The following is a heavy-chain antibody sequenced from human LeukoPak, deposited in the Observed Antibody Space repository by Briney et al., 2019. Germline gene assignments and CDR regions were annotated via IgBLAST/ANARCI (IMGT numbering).Heavy chain of an antibody. J-gene: IGHJ4*02. CDR3: ARDIAGISDS. CDR1: GFTFSSYA. CDR2: ISSGSAYI. D-gene: IGHD6-13*01. Sequence: GGSLRLSCAASGFTFSSYAMSWVRQAPGKGLEWVSSISSGSAYIYYAGSVKGRFTISRDNGKNSLYLQMNSLRAEDTAVYYCARDIAGISDSWGQGTLVTVSS. V-gene: IGHV3-21*01.